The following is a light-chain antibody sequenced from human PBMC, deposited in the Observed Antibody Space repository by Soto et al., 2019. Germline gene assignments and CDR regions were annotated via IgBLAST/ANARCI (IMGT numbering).Light chain of an antibody. CDR1: QGIGSW. V-gene: IGKV1-12*01. Sequence: DIQMTQSPSSVCASVGDRVPTPCRASQGIGSWLGWYQQKPGKAPRILIYGASSLQSGVPSRFRGSGSGTDFTLSISRLQPEDFETYYCQQTNGFPFTFGQGTRLEIK. CDR2: GAS. CDR3: QQTNGFPFT. J-gene: IGKJ5*01.